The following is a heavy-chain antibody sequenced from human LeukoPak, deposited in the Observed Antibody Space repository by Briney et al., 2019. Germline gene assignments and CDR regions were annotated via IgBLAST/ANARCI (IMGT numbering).Heavy chain of an antibody. V-gene: IGHV3-30*18. D-gene: IGHD3-16*01. J-gene: IGHJ4*02. CDR2: ISYDGSNK. CDR1: GFTFSSYG. CDR3: AKDVYGGALDY. Sequence: GGSLRLSCAASGFTFSSYGMHWVRQAPGKGLEWVAVISYDGSNKYYADSVKGRFTISRDNSKNTLYLQMNSLRAEDTAVYYCAKDVYGGALDYWGQGTLVTVSS.